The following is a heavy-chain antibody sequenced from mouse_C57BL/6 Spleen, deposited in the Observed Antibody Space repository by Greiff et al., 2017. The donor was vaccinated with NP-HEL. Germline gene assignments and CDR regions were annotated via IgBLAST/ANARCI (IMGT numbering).Heavy chain of an antibody. CDR1: GYTFTSYW. J-gene: IGHJ1*03. V-gene: IGHV1-53*01. Sequence: QVQLQQPGPELVKPGASVKLSCKASGYTFTSYWMHWVKQRPGQGLEWIGNINPSNGGTNYNEKFKSKATLTVDKSSSTAYMQLSSLTSEDSAVYYCARWITTPVGVDWYFDVWGTGTTVTVSS. D-gene: IGHD1-1*01. CDR3: ARWITTPVGVDWYFDV. CDR2: INPSNGGT.